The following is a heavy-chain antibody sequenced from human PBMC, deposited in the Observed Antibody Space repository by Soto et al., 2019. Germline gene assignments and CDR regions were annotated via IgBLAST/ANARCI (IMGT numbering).Heavy chain of an antibody. V-gene: IGHV3-23*01. D-gene: IGHD3-16*01. CDR3: AKDLGWGNAVNAFDI. J-gene: IGHJ3*02. CDR1: GFTFSSYS. CDR2: ISGSGGST. Sequence: EVQLLESGGGLVQPGGSLRLSCAASGFTFSSYSMSWVRQAPGKGLEWVSAISGSGGSTYYADSVKGRFTISRDNYKNTLYLQMNSMRAEDTAVYYCAKDLGWGNAVNAFDIWGQGTMVTVSS.